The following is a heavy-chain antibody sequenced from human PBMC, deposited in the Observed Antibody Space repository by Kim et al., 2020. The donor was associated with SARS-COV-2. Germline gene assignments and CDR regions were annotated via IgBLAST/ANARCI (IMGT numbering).Heavy chain of an antibody. J-gene: IGHJ4*01. CDR2: IYYSGST. CDR1: GGSISSSSYY. D-gene: IGHD6-6*01. Sequence: SETLSLTCTVSGGSISSSSYYWGWIRQPPGKGLEWIGSIYYSGSTYYNPSLKSRVTISVDTSKNQFSLKLSSVTAADTAVYYCARQESIAARLCFDYWG. CDR3: ARQESIAARLCFDY. V-gene: IGHV4-39*01.